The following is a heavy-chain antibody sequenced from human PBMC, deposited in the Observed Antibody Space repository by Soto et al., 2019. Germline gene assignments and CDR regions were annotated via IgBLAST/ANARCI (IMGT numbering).Heavy chain of an antibody. Sequence: QVQLQESGPGLVKPSETLSLTCTVSGGSISTYYWSWIRQPPGKGLEWIGYIYYRGNTNYNPSFKSGVNISLDTSKNQFSLRLSSVTAADTAIYYCARHPGYYDVLTGYSTYYFDYWGQGAMVTVSS. CDR2: IYYRGNT. J-gene: IGHJ4*02. D-gene: IGHD3-9*01. V-gene: IGHV4-59*08. CDR1: GGSISTYY. CDR3: ARHPGYYDVLTGYSTYYFDY.